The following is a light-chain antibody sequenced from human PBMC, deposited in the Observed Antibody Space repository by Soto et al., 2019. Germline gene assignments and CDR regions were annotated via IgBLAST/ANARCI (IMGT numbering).Light chain of an antibody. J-gene: IGKJ1*01. V-gene: IGKV3-20*01. Sequence: EIVLTQSPDTLSLSPGERVTLSCRASQSVSNTYLAWYQQKPGQAPRLLIYGASSRATGIPDRFSGSGSGTDFTITISRLEPEDSAVYYCQQYGSSPGTFGQGTKVEIK. CDR2: GAS. CDR1: QSVSNTY. CDR3: QQYGSSPGT.